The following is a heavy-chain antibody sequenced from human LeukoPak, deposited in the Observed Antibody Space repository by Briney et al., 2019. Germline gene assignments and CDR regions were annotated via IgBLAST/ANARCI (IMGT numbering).Heavy chain of an antibody. J-gene: IGHJ6*02. Sequence: QAGGSLRLSCAASGFSFSHYSMTWARQASGKGLEWVSAISGSGGSTYYADSVKGRFTISRDNSKNTLFLQMNSLRAEDTAPYYCAKSVAIYFYYGLDVWGQGTTVAVSS. CDR3: AKSVAIYFYYGLDV. CDR1: GFSFSHYS. D-gene: IGHD3-3*01. CDR2: ISGSGGST. V-gene: IGHV3-23*01.